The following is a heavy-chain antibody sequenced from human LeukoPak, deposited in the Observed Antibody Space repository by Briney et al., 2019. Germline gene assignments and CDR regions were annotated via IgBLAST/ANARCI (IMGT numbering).Heavy chain of an antibody. D-gene: IGHD2/OR15-2a*01. J-gene: IGHJ4*02. CDR3: ARVPAGFTYGHFDY. CDR2: IYPGDSET. Sequence: GESLKISCKGSGYSFTGYWIAWVRQMPGKGLEWVGIIYPGDSETRYSPSFQGQVTTSVHKSISTAYLQWTSLKATDSAIYYCARVPAGFTYGHFDYWGQGTLVTVSS. CDR1: GYSFTGYW. V-gene: IGHV5-51*01.